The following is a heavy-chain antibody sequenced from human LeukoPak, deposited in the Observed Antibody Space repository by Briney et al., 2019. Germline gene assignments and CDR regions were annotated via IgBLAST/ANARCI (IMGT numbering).Heavy chain of an antibody. CDR1: GGSISSYY. CDR3: ARELAGYCSSTSCSGDWFDP. CDR2: IYYSGST. J-gene: IGHJ5*02. V-gene: IGHV4-59*01. Sequence: PSETLSLTCTVSGGSISSYYWSWIRQPPGRGLEWIGYIYYSGSTNYNPSLKSRVTISVDTSKNQFSLKLSSVTAADTAVYYCARELAGYCSSTSCSGDWFDPWGQGTLVTVSS. D-gene: IGHD2-2*01.